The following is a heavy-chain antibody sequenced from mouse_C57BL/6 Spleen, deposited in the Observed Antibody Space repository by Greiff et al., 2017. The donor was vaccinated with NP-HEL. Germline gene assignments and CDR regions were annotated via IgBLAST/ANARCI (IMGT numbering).Heavy chain of an antibody. V-gene: IGHV15-2*01. CDR3: ARGDYYGSSGYFDV. D-gene: IGHD1-1*01. CDR2: ILPSIGRT. CDR1: DSEVFPIAY. J-gene: IGHJ1*03. Sequence: QVQLKQSGSELRSPGSSVKLSCKDFDSEVFPIAYMSWVRQKPGHGFEWIGGILPSIGRTIYGEKFEDKATLDADTLSNTAYLELNSLTSEDSAIYYCARGDYYGSSGYFDVWGTGTTVTVSS.